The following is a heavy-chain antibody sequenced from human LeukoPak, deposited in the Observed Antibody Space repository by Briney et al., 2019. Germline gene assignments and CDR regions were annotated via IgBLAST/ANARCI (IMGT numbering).Heavy chain of an antibody. CDR1: GFTFSSYA. D-gene: IGHD4-17*01. CDR3: AKSANYGDYY. Sequence: GGSLRLSCAASGFTFSSYAVSWGRQAPGKGLEWVSTISGSGGSTYYADSVKGRFTISRDNSKNTLYLQMNSLRAEDTAVYYCAKSANYGDYYWGQGTLVTVSS. V-gene: IGHV3-23*01. CDR2: ISGSGGST. J-gene: IGHJ4*02.